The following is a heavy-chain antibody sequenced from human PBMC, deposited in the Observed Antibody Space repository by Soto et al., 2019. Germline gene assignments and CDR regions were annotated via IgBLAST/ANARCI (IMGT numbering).Heavy chain of an antibody. Sequence: GPSVKVSCKASGGTFSSYAISWLGQAPGEGIEGMGGIIPIFGTANYAQKFQSRVTITADESTSTAYMELSSLRSEDTAVYYCAREPPYYDIHRSPSHFDYWGQGTLVTVSS. CDR1: GGTFSSYA. CDR3: AREPPYYDIHRSPSHFDY. V-gene: IGHV1-69*13. CDR2: IIPIFGTA. J-gene: IGHJ4*02. D-gene: IGHD3-22*01.